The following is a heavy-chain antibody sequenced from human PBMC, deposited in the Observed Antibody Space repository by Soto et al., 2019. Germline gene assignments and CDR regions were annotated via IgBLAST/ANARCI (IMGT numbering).Heavy chain of an antibody. CDR3: AKFGRATTKRSTTYYIDY. D-gene: IGHD1-1*01. Sequence: VVSLRLSFAASGFTFSSYAMSGVRQAPGKGLEWVSSISGSGGGTYYADSVKGRFTFSRDNSKNTLYLQMNSLRAEDTAVYYCAKFGRATTKRSTTYYIDYWGQGALVTVS. CDR1: GFTFSSYA. CDR2: ISGSGGGT. J-gene: IGHJ4*02. V-gene: IGHV3-23*01.